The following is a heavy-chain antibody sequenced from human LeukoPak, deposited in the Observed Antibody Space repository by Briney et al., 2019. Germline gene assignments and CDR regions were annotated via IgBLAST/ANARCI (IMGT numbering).Heavy chain of an antibody. CDR2: INAGNGNT. J-gene: IGHJ5*02. Sequence: ASVKVSCKASGYTFTSYAMHWVRQAPGQRLEWMGWINAGNGNTKYSQKFQGRVTITRDTSASTVYMELSSLRSEDTAVYYCAREVEAYGLNWFDPWGQGTLVTVSS. CDR1: GYTFTSYA. CDR3: AREVEAYGLNWFDP. V-gene: IGHV1-3*01. D-gene: IGHD3-10*01.